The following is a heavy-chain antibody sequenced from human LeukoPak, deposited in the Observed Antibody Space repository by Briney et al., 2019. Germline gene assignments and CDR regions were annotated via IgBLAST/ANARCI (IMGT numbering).Heavy chain of an antibody. CDR3: ARDSSSWYGRYYHYYGMDV. CDR2: MNPNSGNT. Sequence: ASVKVSCKASGYTFTSYDINWVRQATGQGLEWMGWMNPNSGNTGYAQKFQGRVTMTRNTSISTAYMELSSLRSEDTAVYYCARDSSSWYGRYYHYYGMDVWGQGTTVTVSS. J-gene: IGHJ6*02. V-gene: IGHV1-8*01. CDR1: GYTFTSYD. D-gene: IGHD6-13*01.